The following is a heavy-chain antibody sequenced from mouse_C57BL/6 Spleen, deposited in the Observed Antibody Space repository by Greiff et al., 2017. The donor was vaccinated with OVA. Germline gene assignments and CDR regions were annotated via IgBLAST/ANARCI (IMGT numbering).Heavy chain of an antibody. D-gene: IGHD1-1*01. CDR3: ARRDYYGSRSPYAMDY. J-gene: IGHJ4*01. CDR1: GYAFTNYL. V-gene: IGHV1-54*01. CDR2: INPGSGGT. Sequence: QVQLQQSGAELVRPGTSVKVSCKASGYAFTNYLIEWVKQRPGQGLEWIGVINPGSGGTNYNEKLKGKATLTADKSSSTDYMQLSSLTSEDSAVYFCARRDYYGSRSPYAMDYWGQGTSVTVSS.